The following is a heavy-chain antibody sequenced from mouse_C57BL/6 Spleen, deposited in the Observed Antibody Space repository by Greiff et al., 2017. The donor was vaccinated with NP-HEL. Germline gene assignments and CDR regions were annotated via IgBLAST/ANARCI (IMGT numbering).Heavy chain of an antibody. D-gene: IGHD1-1*01. J-gene: IGHJ3*01. CDR3: ARPHYYGSSYVAY. CDR1: GFTFSSYG. CDR2: ISSGGSYT. V-gene: IGHV5-6*01. Sequence: DVQLVESGGDLVKPGGSLKLSCAASGFTFSSYGMSWVRQTPDKRLEWVATISSGGSYTYSPDSVKGRFTISRDNAKNTLYLQMSSLKSEDTAMYYCARPHYYGSSYVAYWGQGTLVTVSA.